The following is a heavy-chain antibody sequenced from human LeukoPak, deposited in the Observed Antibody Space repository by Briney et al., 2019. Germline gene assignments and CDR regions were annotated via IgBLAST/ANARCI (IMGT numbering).Heavy chain of an antibody. Sequence: ASVKVSCKASGDTFTGYYMHWVRQAPGQGLEWMGWINPNSGGTNYAQKFQGRVTMTRDTSISTAYMELSRLRSDDTAVYYCARVLGEMATIYYFDYWGQGTLVTVSS. CDR3: ARVLGEMATIYYFDY. CDR2: INPNSGGT. J-gene: IGHJ4*02. V-gene: IGHV1-2*02. CDR1: GDTFTGYY. D-gene: IGHD3-16*01.